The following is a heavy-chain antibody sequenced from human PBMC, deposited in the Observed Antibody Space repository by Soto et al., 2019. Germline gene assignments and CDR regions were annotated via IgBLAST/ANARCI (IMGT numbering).Heavy chain of an antibody. V-gene: IGHV2-5*02. CDR2: IYWDDDK. D-gene: IGHD3-16*01. CDR1: GFSLTTRGVG. J-gene: IGHJ5*02. CDR3: AHIPNYYQYDWFDP. Sequence: QITLKESGPTPVKPTPTLTLTCTFSGFSLTTRGVGVGWIRQPPGKALECLALIYWDDDKRYSPSLQSRLSSTKDTSKNPVVLTMTDVDAVDTATYYCAHIPNYYQYDWFDPWGQGTLVSVSS.